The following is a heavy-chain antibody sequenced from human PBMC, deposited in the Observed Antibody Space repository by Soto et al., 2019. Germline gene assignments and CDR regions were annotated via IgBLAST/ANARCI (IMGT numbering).Heavy chain of an antibody. D-gene: IGHD3-16*01. CDR1: GFTFSIYS. J-gene: IGHJ4*02. CDR3: ARDSHWGIISPTHDH. V-gene: IGHV3-21*06. CDR2: MAAITGNK. Sequence: GGSLRLSCAASGFTFSIYSMSWVRQAPGKGLEWVSSMAAITGNKYYADSVKGRFTISRDSPKNSLDLQMNSLRVEDTAVYYCARDSHWGIISPTHDHWGQGTQVTVSS.